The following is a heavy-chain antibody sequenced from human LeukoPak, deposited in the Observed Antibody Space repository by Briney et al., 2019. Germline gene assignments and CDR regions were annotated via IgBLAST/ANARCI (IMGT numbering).Heavy chain of an antibody. J-gene: IGHJ5*02. D-gene: IGHD3-16*01. CDR1: GFTFSSYA. V-gene: IGHV3-23*01. Sequence: GGSLRLSCAASGFTFSSYAMSWVRQAPGKGLEWVSAISGSGGSTYYADSVKGRFTISRDNSKNTPYLQMNSLRAEDTAVYYCAKDRDMITFGGAWGQGTLVTVSS. CDR2: ISGSGGST. CDR3: AKDRDMITFGGA.